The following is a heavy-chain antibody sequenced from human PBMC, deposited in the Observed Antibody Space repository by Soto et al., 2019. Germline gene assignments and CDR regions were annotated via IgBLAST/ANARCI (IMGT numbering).Heavy chain of an antibody. Sequence: EVQLVESGGGSVQPGGSLRLSCAASGFTFSTFSMNWVRQAPGRGLEWISYISGGGRPISYADSVKGRFTISRDNAKNSLYLQMYSLTVEDTAVYYCARDLGWAFDSWGQGTLVTVSS. D-gene: IGHD6-19*01. V-gene: IGHV3-48*01. CDR2: ISGGGRPI. CDR1: GFTFSTFS. CDR3: ARDLGWAFDS. J-gene: IGHJ4*02.